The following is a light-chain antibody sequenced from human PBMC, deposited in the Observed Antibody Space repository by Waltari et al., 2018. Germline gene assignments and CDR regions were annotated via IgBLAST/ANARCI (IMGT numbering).Light chain of an antibody. J-gene: IGKJ1*01. CDR3: QQYYTTPLT. CDR1: QSVLYNSNNKNY. Sequence: DIVMTQSPDSLAVSLGERASVNCQSSQSVLYNSNNKNYLAWYQQKPGQPPKLLISWASTRESGVPDLFSGSGSGTDFTLTISSLQAEDVAVYYCQQYYTTPLTFGQGTKVEIK. CDR2: WAS. V-gene: IGKV4-1*01.